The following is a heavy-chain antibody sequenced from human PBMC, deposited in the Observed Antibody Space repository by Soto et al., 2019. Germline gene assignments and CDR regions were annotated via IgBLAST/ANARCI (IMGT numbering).Heavy chain of an antibody. D-gene: IGHD3-9*01. Sequence: SGPTLVNPTQTLTLTCTFSGFSLSTSGMCVSWIRQPPGKALEWLALIDWDDDKYYSTSLKTSLTISKDTSKNQVVLTMTNMDPVDTATYYCARIAPTYYNILTGYYRVGYYGMDVWGQGTTVTVSS. CDR1: GFSLSTSGMC. V-gene: IGHV2-70*01. J-gene: IGHJ6*02. CDR3: ARIAPTYYNILTGYYRVGYYGMDV. CDR2: IDWDDDK.